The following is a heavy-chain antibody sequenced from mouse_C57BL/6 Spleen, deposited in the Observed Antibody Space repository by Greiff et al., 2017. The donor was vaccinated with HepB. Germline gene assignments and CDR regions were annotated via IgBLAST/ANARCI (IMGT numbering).Heavy chain of an antibody. V-gene: IGHV1-50*01. D-gene: IGHD1-1*01. Sequence: VQLQQPGAELVKPGASVKLSCKASGYTFTSYWMQWVKQRPGQGLEWIGEIDPSDSYTNYNQKFKGKATLTVDTSSSTAYMQLSSLTSEDSAVYYCARDYGSSYRGWFAYWGQGTLVTVSA. CDR1: GYTFTSYW. CDR3: ARDYGSSYRGWFAY. CDR2: IDPSDSYT. J-gene: IGHJ3*01.